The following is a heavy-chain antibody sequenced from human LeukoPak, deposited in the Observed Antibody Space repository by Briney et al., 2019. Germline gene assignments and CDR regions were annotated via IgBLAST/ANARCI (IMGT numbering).Heavy chain of an antibody. CDR2: INPNSGGT. CDR1: GYTLTGYY. CDR3: ATGGGDFWSGYYSS. J-gene: IGHJ4*02. D-gene: IGHD3-3*01. Sequence: ASVKVSCKASGYTLTGYYMHWVRQAPGQGLEWMGWINPNSGGTNYAQKFQGRVTMTRDTSISTAYMELSRLRSDDTAVYYCATGGGDFWSGYYSSWGQGTLVTVSS. V-gene: IGHV1-2*02.